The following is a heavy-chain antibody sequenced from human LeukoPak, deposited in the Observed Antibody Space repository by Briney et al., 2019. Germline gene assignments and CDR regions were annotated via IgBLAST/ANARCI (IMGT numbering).Heavy chain of an antibody. CDR1: GGSISSGTDY. CDR2: IYYSGRT. J-gene: IGHJ5*02. CDR3: AGNPSGCYSGWFDP. D-gene: IGHD3-22*01. V-gene: IGHV4-31*03. Sequence: KPSQTLSLTCTVSGGSISSGTDYWGWIRQHPGKVLEWIGYIYYSGRTYYNPSLKSRVTISVDTSRNQFSLKLSSVTAADTAVYYCAGNPSGCYSGWFDPWGQGTLVTVSS.